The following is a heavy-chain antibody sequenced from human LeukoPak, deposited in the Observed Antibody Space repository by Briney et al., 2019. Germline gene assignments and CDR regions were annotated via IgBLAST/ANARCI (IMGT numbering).Heavy chain of an antibody. J-gene: IGHJ4*02. CDR2: ISYDGSNK. CDR1: GFTFSSYA. D-gene: IGHD6-19*01. Sequence: PGGSLRLSCAASGFTFSSYAMHWVRQAPGKGLEWVAVISYDGSNKYYADSVKGRFTISRDNSKNTLYLQMNSLRAEDTAVYYCAKNAGYSSGWVDYWGQGTLVTVSS. V-gene: IGHV3-30*04. CDR3: AKNAGYSSGWVDY.